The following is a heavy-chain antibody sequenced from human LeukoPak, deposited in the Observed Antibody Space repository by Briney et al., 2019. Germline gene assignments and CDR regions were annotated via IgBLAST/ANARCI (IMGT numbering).Heavy chain of an antibody. CDR1: GFTFSNAW. J-gene: IGHJ3*02. Sequence: PGGSLRLSCAASGFTFSNAWMSWVRQAPGKGLEWVGRIKSKTDGGTTDYAAPVKGRFTISRDDSKNTLYLQMNSLKTEDTAVYYCTAGGLRRGTDDFDIWGQGTMVTVSS. CDR2: IKSKTDGGTT. CDR3: TAGGLRRGTDDFDI. V-gene: IGHV3-15*01. D-gene: IGHD3-10*01.